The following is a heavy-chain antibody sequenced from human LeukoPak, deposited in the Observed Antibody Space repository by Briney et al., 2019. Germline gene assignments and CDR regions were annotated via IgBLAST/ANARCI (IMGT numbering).Heavy chain of an antibody. CDR3: AKEGRFLEWLSYYYYMDV. CDR2: ISGDGGST. D-gene: IGHD3-3*01. J-gene: IGHJ6*03. CDR1: GFTFDDYA. V-gene: IGHV3-43*02. Sequence: GGSLRLSCAASGFTFDDYAMHWVPQAPGKGLEWVSLISGDGGSTYYADSVKGRFTISRDNSKNSLYLQMNSLRTEDTALYYCAKEGRFLEWLSYYYYMDVWGKGTTVTVSS.